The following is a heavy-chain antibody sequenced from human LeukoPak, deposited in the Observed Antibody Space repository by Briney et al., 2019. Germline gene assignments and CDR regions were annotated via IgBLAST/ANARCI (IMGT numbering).Heavy chain of an antibody. CDR3: ARGLWDIPPQG. J-gene: IGHJ4*02. V-gene: IGHV1-8*02. D-gene: IGHD1-26*01. Sequence: ASVKVSCKASGGTFSSYDINWVRQATGQGLEWMGWMNPNSGNTGYAQKFQGRVTMTRNTSISTAYMELSSLRSEDTAVYYCARGLWDIPPQGWGQGTLVTVSS. CDR2: MNPNSGNT. CDR1: GGTFSSYD.